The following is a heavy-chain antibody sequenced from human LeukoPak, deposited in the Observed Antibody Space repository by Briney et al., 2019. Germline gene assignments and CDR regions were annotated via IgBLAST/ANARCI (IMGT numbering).Heavy chain of an antibody. CDR3: ARDRSGAFDY. CDR1: GFTFSNYG. CDR2: IRYDGNIK. D-gene: IGHD6-19*01. Sequence: GGSLRLSCTASGFTFSNYGMHWVRQAPGKGLEWVAFIRYDGNIKYYADSVKGRFTISRDSSKNTLFLQMGSLTTDDMGLYFCARDRSGAFDYWGQGTLVTVSS. V-gene: IGHV3-30*02. J-gene: IGHJ4*02.